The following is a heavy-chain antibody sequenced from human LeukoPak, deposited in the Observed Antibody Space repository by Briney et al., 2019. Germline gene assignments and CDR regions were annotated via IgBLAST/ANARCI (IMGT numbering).Heavy chain of an antibody. D-gene: IGHD3-10*01. V-gene: IGHV4-31*03. CDR3: ARASLLWFGEAYNWFDP. J-gene: IGHJ5*02. Sequence: SETLSLTCTVSGGSISSGGYYWSWIRQHPGKGLEWIGYVYYSGSTYYNPSLKSRVTISVDTSKNQFSLKLSSVTAADTAVYYCARASLLWFGEAYNWFDPWGQGTLVTVSS. CDR1: GGSISSGGYY. CDR2: VYYSGST.